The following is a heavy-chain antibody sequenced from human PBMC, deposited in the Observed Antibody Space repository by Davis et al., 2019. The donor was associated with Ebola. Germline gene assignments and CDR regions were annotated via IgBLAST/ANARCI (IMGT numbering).Heavy chain of an antibody. CDR2: IYHSGST. J-gene: IGHJ4*02. V-gene: IGHV4-30-2*01. CDR3: ARGGTGTVDY. D-gene: IGHD1-1*01. CDR1: GGSISSGGYS. Sequence: MPSETLSLTCAVSGGSISSGGYSWSWIRQPPGRGLEWIAYIYHSGSTYYNPSLKSRVTISVDRSKNQFSLKLSSVTAADTAVYYCARGGTGTVDYWGQGTLATVSS.